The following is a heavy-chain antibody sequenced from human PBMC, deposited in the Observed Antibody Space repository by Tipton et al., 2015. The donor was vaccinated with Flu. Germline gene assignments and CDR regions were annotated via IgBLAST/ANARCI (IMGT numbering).Heavy chain of an antibody. CDR1: GYSFTNNW. D-gene: IGHD1-14*01. Sequence: QLVQSGAQVKKPGESLKISCKASGYSFTNNWIGWVRQMPGKGLEWVEIIYPGDSDTRYSPSFQGQVTISADKSITTAYLQWSSLKPSDTAMYYCVRQPGGVRYFDFWGRGTLVTVSP. CDR2: IYPGDSDT. J-gene: IGHJ2*01. V-gene: IGHV5-51*01. CDR3: VRQPGGVRYFDF.